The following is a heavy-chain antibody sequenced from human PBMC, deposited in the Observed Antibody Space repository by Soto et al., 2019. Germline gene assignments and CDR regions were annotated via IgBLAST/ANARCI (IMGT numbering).Heavy chain of an antibody. Sequence: QVQLQESGPGLVKPSETLSLTCTVSGGSISSYYWSWIRQPPGKGLEWIGDVSYSGSTSYNPSLESRITISEDTSKGQFSLKVTSVTAADTAVYYCARVGGSRTTGFDYWGQGTLVTVSS. J-gene: IGHJ4*02. CDR2: VSYSGST. D-gene: IGHD1-1*01. V-gene: IGHV4-59*01. CDR3: ARVGGSRTTGFDY. CDR1: GGSISSYY.